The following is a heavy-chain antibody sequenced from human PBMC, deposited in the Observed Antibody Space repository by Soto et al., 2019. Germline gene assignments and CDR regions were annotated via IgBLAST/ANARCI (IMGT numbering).Heavy chain of an antibody. D-gene: IGHD3-3*01. CDR3: AKPVEPSITIFGVLTPYYYGMDV. CDR2: ISGSGGST. V-gene: IGHV3-23*01. J-gene: IGHJ6*02. Sequence: EVQLLESGGGLVQPGGSLRLSCAASGFTFSSYAMSWVRQAPGKGLEWVSAISGSGGSTYYADSVKGRFTISRDNSKNTLYLQMNSLRAEDTAVYYCAKPVEPSITIFGVLTPYYYGMDVWGQGTTVTVSS. CDR1: GFTFSSYA.